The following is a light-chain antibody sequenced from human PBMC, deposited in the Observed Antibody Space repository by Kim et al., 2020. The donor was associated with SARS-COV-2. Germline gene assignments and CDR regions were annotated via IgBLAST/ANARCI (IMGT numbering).Light chain of an antibody. V-gene: IGKV1-39*01. CDR1: QSTSSY. CDR3: QQSYSIPYS. CDR2: AAS. Sequence: SASVGDRVTITCRTSQSTSSYLNWYQQKPGKAPKLLIYAASILQSGVPSSFSGSGSGTDFTLTISSLQPEDCATYYCQQSYSIPYSFGQGTKLEI. J-gene: IGKJ2*03.